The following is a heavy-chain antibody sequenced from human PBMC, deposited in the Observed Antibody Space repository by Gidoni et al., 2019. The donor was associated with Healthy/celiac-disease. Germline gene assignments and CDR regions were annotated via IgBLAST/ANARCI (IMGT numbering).Heavy chain of an antibody. CDR2: INHSGST. D-gene: IGHD3-3*01. J-gene: IGHJ5*02. CDR3: ARRSEKLRFLEWTRYNWFDP. Sequence: QVQLQQWGAGLLKPSETLSLTCAVYGGSFSGYYWSWIRQPPGKGLEWIGEINHSGSTNYNPSLKRRVTISVDTSKNQFSLKLSSVTAADTAVYYCARRSEKLRFLEWTRYNWFDPWGQGTLVTVSS. CDR1: GGSFSGYY. V-gene: IGHV4-34*01.